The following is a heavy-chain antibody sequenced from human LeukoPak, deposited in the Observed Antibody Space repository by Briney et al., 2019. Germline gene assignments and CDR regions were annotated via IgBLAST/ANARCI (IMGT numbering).Heavy chain of an antibody. D-gene: IGHD3-10*01. J-gene: IGHJ4*02. V-gene: IGHV1-2*04. CDR1: GYTFTAY. Sequence: ASVKVSCKASGYTFTAYMHWVRQAPGQGLEWMGWINPNSGGTNYAQKFKGWVTLTRDTSINTTYMELSRLTSDVTAVYFCARGTPGSYFGYWGQGTLVTLSP. CDR2: INPNSGGT. CDR3: ARGTPGSYFGY.